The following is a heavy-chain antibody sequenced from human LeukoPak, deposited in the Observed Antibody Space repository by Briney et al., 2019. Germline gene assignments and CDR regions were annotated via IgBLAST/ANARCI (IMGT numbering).Heavy chain of an antibody. CDR2: ISYDGSNK. V-gene: IGHV3-30*03. CDR1: GFTVSNYY. CDR3: ARQTDSNAFDI. J-gene: IGHJ3*02. Sequence: GGSLRLSCAASGFTVSNYYMSWVRQAPGKGLEWVAVISYDGSNKYYADSVKGRFTISRDNSKNTLYLQMNSLRAEDTAVYYWARQTDSNAFDIWGKGKMVTVSS. D-gene: IGHD4-11*01.